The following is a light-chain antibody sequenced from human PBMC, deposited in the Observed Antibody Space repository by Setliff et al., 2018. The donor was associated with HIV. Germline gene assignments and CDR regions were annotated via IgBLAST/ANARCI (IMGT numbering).Light chain of an antibody. Sequence: QSVLTQPPPVSGTPGQRVTISCTGSSSNFGAGYDVHWYQQLPGTAPKLLISGNNNRPSGVPDRFSGSKSGTSASLAITGLQAEDEADYYCQSYDSSLSAYVFGTGTKVTVL. CDR3: QSYDSSLSAYV. CDR1: SSNFGAGYD. V-gene: IGLV1-40*01. J-gene: IGLJ1*01. CDR2: GNN.